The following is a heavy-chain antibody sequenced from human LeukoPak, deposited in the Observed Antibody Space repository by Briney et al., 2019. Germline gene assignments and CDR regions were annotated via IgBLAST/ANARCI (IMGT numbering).Heavy chain of an antibody. Sequence: PSETLSLTCAVYGGSFSGYYWSWIRQPPGKGLEWIGEINLSGSTNYNPSLKSRVTISVDTSKNQFSLKLSSVTAADTAVYYCARDRIVGANNWFDPWGQGTLVTVSS. CDR1: GGSFSGYY. J-gene: IGHJ5*02. CDR3: ARDRIVGANNWFDP. V-gene: IGHV4-34*01. D-gene: IGHD1-26*01. CDR2: INLSGST.